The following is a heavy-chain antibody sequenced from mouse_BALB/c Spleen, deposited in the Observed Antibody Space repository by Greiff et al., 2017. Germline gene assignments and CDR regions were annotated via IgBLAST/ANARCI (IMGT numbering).Heavy chain of an antibody. J-gene: IGHJ1*01. CDR2: IYPGDGDT. D-gene: IGHD1-1*01. Sequence: QVQLKQSGAELVRPGSSVKISCKASGYAFSSYWMNWVKQRPGQGLEWIGQIYPGDGDTNYNGKFKGKATLTADKSSSTAYMQLSSLTSEDSAVYFCAAVLRSYWYFDVWGAGTTVTVSS. CDR3: AAVLRSYWYFDV. CDR1: GYAFSSYW. V-gene: IGHV1-80*01.